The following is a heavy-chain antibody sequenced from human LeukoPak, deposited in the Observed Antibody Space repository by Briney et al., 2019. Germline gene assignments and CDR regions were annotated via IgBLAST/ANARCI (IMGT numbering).Heavy chain of an antibody. CDR3: ATLLGYCSGGSRYAFDY. CDR2: IYYSGST. D-gene: IGHD2-15*01. CDR1: GGSISSSSYY. J-gene: IGHJ4*02. Sequence: SETLSLTCTVSGGSISSSSYYWGWIRQPPGKGLEWIGSIYYSGSTYYNPSLKSRVTISVDTSKNQFSLKLSSVTAADTAVYYCATLLGYCSGGSRYAFDYWGQGTLVTVSS. V-gene: IGHV4-39*01.